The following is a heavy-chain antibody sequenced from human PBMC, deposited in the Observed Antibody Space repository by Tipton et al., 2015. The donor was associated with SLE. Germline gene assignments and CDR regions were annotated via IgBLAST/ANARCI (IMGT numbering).Heavy chain of an antibody. V-gene: IGHV3-30-3*01. Sequence: RSLRLSCAPSGFTFSSYAMHWVRQAPGKGLEWVAVISYDGSNKYYADSVKGRFTISRDNSKNTLYLQMNSLRAEDTAVYYCARDRIGNPGVYYYYGMDVWGQGTTVTVSS. J-gene: IGHJ6*02. D-gene: IGHD1-14*01. CDR1: GFTFSSYA. CDR3: ARDRIGNPGVYYYYGMDV. CDR2: ISYDGSNK.